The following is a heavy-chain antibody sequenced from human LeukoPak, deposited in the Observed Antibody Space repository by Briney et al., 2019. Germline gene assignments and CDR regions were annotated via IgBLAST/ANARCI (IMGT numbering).Heavy chain of an antibody. D-gene: IGHD1-26*01. V-gene: IGHV4-59*01. Sequence: PSETLSLTCTVSGGSISSYYWSWIRQPPGKGLEWIGYIYYSGSTNYNPSLKSRVTISVDTSKNQFSLKLSSVTAADTAVYYCAREHPSIAGATDYFDYWGQGTLVTVSS. CDR3: AREHPSIAGATDYFDY. J-gene: IGHJ4*02. CDR1: GGSISSYY. CDR2: IYYSGST.